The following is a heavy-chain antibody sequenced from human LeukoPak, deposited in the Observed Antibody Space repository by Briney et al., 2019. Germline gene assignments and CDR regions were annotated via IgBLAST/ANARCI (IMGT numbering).Heavy chain of an antibody. Sequence: GGSLRLSCAASGFTVSSNYMSWVRQAPGKGLEWVANIKQDGSEKYYVDSVKGRFTISRDNAKNSLYLQMNSLRAEDTAVYYCARKGSGVLLWFGELLLGAFDIWGQGTMVTVSS. J-gene: IGHJ3*02. CDR2: IKQDGSEK. CDR1: GFTVSSNY. D-gene: IGHD3-10*01. CDR3: ARKGSGVLLWFGELLLGAFDI. V-gene: IGHV3-7*01.